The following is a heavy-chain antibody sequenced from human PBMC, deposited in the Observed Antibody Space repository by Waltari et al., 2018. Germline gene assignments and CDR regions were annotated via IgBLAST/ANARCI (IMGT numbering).Heavy chain of an antibody. CDR3: ARLPTKYYDSLGWGFFDQ. J-gene: IGHJ4*02. CDR1: GAFLSAAH. Sequence: HVQLQESGPGLVQPSETLSLTCTVSGAFLSAAHCPCLRQAPGKGLEWIAYRRNTGGTKCTPSLESRVTVSAVTSKKQFSLRLTSVTAADTAVYYCARLPTKYYDSLGWGFFDQWGQGILVTVSS. CDR2: RRNTGGT. D-gene: IGHD3-22*01. V-gene: IGHV4-59*08.